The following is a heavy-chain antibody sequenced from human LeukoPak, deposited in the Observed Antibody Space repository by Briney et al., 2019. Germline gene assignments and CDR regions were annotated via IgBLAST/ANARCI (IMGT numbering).Heavy chain of an antibody. D-gene: IGHD2-2*02. Sequence: PSETLSLTCAVYGGSFSGYYWSWIRQPPGKGLEWIGEINHSGSTNYNPSLKSRVTISVDTSKNQFSLKLSSVTAADTAVYYCARGRGYCSSTSCYTNEARNYYYYYMDVWGKGTTVTVSS. J-gene: IGHJ6*03. CDR2: INHSGST. V-gene: IGHV4-34*01. CDR1: GGSFSGYY. CDR3: ARGRGYCSSTSCYTNEARNYYYYYMDV.